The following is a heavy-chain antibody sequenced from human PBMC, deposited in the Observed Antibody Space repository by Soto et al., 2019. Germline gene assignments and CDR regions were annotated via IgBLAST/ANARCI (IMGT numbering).Heavy chain of an antibody. J-gene: IGHJ4*02. CDR3: ISTLGARFDY. CDR1: GYDFSDKS. CDR2: INPSIGTT. V-gene: IGHV1-46*03. Sequence: ASVKVSCKTSGYDFSDKSINWVRQAPGQGLEWMGVINPSIGTTTYAQKFQGRVTMTSDTSTSSVYVEVSSLRSEDTAVYYCISTLGARFDYWGQGTLVTVSS. D-gene: IGHD1-26*01.